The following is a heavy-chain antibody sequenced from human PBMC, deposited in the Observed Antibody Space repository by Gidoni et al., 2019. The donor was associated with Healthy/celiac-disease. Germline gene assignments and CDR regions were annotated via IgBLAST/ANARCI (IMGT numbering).Heavy chain of an antibody. CDR1: GFTFSSYA. J-gene: IGHJ4*02. Sequence: VQLLESGGGLVQPGGSLRLSCAASGFTFSSYARSWVRQAPGKGLEWVSAISGSGGSTYSADSVKGRFTISRDNSKNTLYLQMNSLRAEDTAVYYCAKTCSGAAAGTCYWGQGTLVTVSS. V-gene: IGHV3-23*01. CDR3: AKTCSGAAAGTCY. D-gene: IGHD6-13*01. CDR2: ISGSGGST.